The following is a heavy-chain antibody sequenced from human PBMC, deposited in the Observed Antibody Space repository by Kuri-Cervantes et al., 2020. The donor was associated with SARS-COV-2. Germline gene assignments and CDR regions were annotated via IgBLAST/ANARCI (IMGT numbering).Heavy chain of an antibody. Sequence: GGSLRLSCAASGFTFSSYAMSWVRQAPGKGLEWVSGINWNGGSTGYADSVKGRFTISRDNAKNSLYLQMNSLRAEDTALYHCATNDYGVSYMDVWGKGTTVTVSS. CDR3: ATNDYGVSYMDV. V-gene: IGHV3-20*01. CDR1: GFTFSSYA. D-gene: IGHD4-17*01. J-gene: IGHJ6*03. CDR2: INWNGGST.